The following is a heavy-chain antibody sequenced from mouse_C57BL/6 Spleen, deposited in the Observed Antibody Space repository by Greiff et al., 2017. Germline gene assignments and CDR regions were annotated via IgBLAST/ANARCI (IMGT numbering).Heavy chain of an antibody. CDR2: IHPNSGST. D-gene: IGHD1-1*01. Sequence: QVQLQQPGAELVKPGASVKLSCKASGYTFTSYWMHWVKQRPGQGLEWIGMIHPNSGSTNYNEKFKSKATLPVDKSSSTAYMQLSSLTSEDSAVYYCARDDTTVVPLDYWGQGTTLTVAS. CDR3: ARDDTTVVPLDY. V-gene: IGHV1-64*01. CDR1: GYTFTSYW. J-gene: IGHJ2*01.